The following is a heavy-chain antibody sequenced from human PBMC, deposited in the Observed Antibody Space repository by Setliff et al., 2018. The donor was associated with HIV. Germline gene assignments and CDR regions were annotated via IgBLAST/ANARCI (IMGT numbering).Heavy chain of an antibody. Sequence: PGGSLRLSCAASGFTVSSNYMSWVRQAPGKGLEWVSLIYIGGSTHYADSVKGRFTISRDNSKNTLFLQMNSLRAEDTAVYYCAKGGKGYSGRYYFDYWGQGTQVTVSS. CDR1: GFTVSSNY. V-gene: IGHV3-66*01. CDR3: AKGGKGYSGRYYFDY. D-gene: IGHD1-26*01. J-gene: IGHJ4*02. CDR2: IYIGGST.